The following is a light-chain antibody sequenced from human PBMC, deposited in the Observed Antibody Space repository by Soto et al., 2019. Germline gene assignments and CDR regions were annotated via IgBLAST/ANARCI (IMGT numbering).Light chain of an antibody. Sequence: QSALTQPASVSGSPGQSITISCSGTSSDVGGYNYVSWYQQHPGKAPKLMIYDVSDRPSGVSIRFSGSKSGNTASLTISGLQAEDEADYYCTSYTRSNSYVFGAGTKVTVL. CDR2: DVS. CDR3: TSYTRSNSYV. J-gene: IGLJ1*01. CDR1: SSDVGGYNY. V-gene: IGLV2-14*03.